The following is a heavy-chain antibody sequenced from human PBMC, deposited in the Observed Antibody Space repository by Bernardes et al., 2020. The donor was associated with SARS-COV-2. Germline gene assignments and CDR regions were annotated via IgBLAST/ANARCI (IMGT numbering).Heavy chain of an antibody. CDR3: ARGQRNLHYMDV. Sequence: GGSLRLSCAASGLTVSSDDMTWVRQAPGKGLEWVSVIYSGGPTYYADSVKGRFTISRDNSQSTVSLQMNSLRPEDTAVYYCARGQRNLHYMDVWGKGTTVTVSS. CDR2: IYSGGPT. V-gene: IGHV3-66*02. J-gene: IGHJ6*03. CDR1: GLTVSSDD.